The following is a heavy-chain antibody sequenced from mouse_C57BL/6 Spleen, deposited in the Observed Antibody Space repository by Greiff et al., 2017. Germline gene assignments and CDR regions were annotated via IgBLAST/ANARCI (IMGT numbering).Heavy chain of an antibody. CDR3: ARDSYSYSYLDY. CDR2: IYPGSGST. Sequence: QVQLQQPGAELVKPGASVKMSCKASGYTFTSYWITWVKQRPGQGLEWIGDIYPGSGSTNYNETFKSKATLTVDTSSSKAYMQRNIVTSEDATVYYCARDSYSYSYLDYWGQGTSLTVSS. J-gene: IGHJ2*02. D-gene: IGHD2-12*01. CDR1: GYTFTSYW. V-gene: IGHV1-55*01.